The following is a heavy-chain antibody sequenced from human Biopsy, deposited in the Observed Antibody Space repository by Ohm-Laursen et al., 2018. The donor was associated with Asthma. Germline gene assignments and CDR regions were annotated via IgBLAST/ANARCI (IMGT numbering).Heavy chain of an antibody. V-gene: IGHV1-3*01. CDR3: ARDWKGYCTGGVCYPDY. CDR2: INAGNGNT. CDR1: GYTFISYA. J-gene: IGHJ4*02. Sequence: GASVKVSCKASGYTFISYAIHWVRQAPGQRLEWMGWINAGNGNTKYSQKFQGRVTITRDTSASTAYMELSSLRSEDTAVYYCARDWKGYCTGGVCYPDYWGQGTLVTVSS. D-gene: IGHD2-8*02.